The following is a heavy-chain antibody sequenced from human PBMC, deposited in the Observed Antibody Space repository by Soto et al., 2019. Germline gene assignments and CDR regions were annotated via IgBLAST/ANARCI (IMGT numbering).Heavy chain of an antibody. D-gene: IGHD4-17*01. V-gene: IGHV3-74*01. CDR1: GFTFRSYW. Sequence: GALRLSCAASGFTFRSYWMHWVRQVPGKGLVWVSRINGDGSSTSYADSVRGRFTISRDNAKNTLYLQMNGLRAEDSAVYYCARGSRYGDYWGQGTLVTVSS. CDR2: INGDGSST. CDR3: ARGSRYGDY. J-gene: IGHJ4*02.